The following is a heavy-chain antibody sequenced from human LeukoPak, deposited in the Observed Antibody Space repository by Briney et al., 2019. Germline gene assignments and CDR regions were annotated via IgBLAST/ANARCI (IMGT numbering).Heavy chain of an antibody. CDR2: ISPYNGNT. V-gene: IGHV1-18*01. J-gene: IGHJ4*02. Sequence: ASVKVSCKASGYTFTNYGISWVRQAPGQGLEWMGWISPYNGNTNYAQHLLDRVTMTTDTSTSTAYLEVSSLRSDDTAVYYCAREGLLRILTGYFPSDFWGQGTLVTVSS. CDR1: GYTFTNYG. D-gene: IGHD3-9*01. CDR3: AREGLLRILTGYFPSDF.